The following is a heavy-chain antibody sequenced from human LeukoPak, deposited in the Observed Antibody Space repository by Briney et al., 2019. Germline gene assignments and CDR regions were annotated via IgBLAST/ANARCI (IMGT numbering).Heavy chain of an antibody. CDR3: ARVEILGGWPGAFDI. CDR2: IYYSGST. V-gene: IGHV4-59*01. CDR1: GGSISSYY. J-gene: IGHJ3*02. Sequence: KPSETLSLTCTVSGGSISSYYWSWIRQPPGKGLEWIGYIYYSGSTNYSPSLKSRVTISVDTSKNQFSLKLSSVTAADTAVYYCARVEILGGWPGAFDIWGQGTMVTVSS. D-gene: IGHD1-14*01.